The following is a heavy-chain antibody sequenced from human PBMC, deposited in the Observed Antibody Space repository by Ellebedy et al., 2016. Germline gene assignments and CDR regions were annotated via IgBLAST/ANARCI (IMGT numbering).Heavy chain of an antibody. D-gene: IGHD1-14*01. V-gene: IGHV1-69*01. CDR2: IIPIFGTA. J-gene: IGHJ3*02. CDR3: ARDDPITNNAFDI. CDR1: GFTFSSYA. Sequence: KISCAASGFTFSSYAMHWVRQAPGKGLEWMGGIIPIFGTANYAQKFQGRVTITADESTSTAYMELSSLRSEDTAVYYCARDDPITNNAFDIWGQGTMVTVSS.